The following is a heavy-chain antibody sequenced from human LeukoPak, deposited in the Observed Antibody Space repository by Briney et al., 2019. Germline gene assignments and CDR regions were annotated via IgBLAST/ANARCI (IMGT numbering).Heavy chain of an antibody. CDR3: ARCGTSTQYYYYYYYMDV. V-gene: IGHV4-38-2*01. CDR1: GHSISSGYY. J-gene: IGHJ6*03. CDR2: MYYSGST. D-gene: IGHD2-2*01. Sequence: SETLSLTCAVSGHSISSGYYWGWIRQPPGKGLEWIGSMYYSGSTYYNPSLKSRVTISVDTSKNQFSLKLSSVTAADTAVYYCARCGTSTQYYYYYYYMDVWGKGTTVTVSS.